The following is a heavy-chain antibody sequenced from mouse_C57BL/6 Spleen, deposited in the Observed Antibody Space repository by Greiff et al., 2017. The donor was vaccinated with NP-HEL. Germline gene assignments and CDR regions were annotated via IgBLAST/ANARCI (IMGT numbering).Heavy chain of an antibody. CDR2: IYPCDGST. Sequence: QVQLQQSDAELVIPGASVKISCKASGYTFTDYSIHWMKQRPEQGLEWIGYIYPCDGSTKYNEKFKGKATLTADKSSSTAYMQLNSLTSEDSAVYYCGRREAGTGYFDYWGQGTTLTVSS. V-gene: IGHV1-78*01. D-gene: IGHD4-1*01. CDR1: GYTFTDYS. CDR3: GRREAGTGYFDY. J-gene: IGHJ2*01.